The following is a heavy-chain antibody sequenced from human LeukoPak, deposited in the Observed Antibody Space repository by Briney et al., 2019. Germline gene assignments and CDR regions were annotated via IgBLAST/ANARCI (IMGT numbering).Heavy chain of an antibody. CDR2: TYYRSNWIN. J-gene: IGHJ4*02. CDR1: GDSVSGNSVA. Sequence: SQTLSLTCVISGDSVSGNSVAWNWIRQSPSRGLEWLGRTYYRSNWINEYAASVKSRMSIDPDTSKNQFSLQLYSVTPEDTAIYCCAREESRTFAYWGQGTLVTVSS. CDR3: AREESRTFAY. V-gene: IGHV6-1*01.